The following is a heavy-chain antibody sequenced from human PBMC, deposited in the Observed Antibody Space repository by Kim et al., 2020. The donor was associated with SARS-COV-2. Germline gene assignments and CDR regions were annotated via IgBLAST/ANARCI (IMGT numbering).Heavy chain of an antibody. J-gene: IGHJ6*02. D-gene: IGHD3-16*01. CDR3: ARRVGGIGWTLDV. V-gene: IGHV3-53*01. Sequence: YGDSVGGRVPVSEDNSKNTVYLQMSSLRADDTAVYYCARRVGGIGWTLDVWGQGTAVTVSS.